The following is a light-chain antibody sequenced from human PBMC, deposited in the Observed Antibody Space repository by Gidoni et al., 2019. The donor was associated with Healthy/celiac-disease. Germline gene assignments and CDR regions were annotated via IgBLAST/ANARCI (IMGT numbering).Light chain of an antibody. J-gene: IGKJ4*01. Sequence: EIVMTQSPSTLSVSPGERATLSCRASQSVSSKLAWYQQKPGQAPRLLIDGASTRATGIPARFSGSGSGTEFTLTISSLQSEDFAVYYCQQYNNWPPTFGGGTKVEIK. CDR3: QQYNNWPPT. V-gene: IGKV3-15*01. CDR2: GAS. CDR1: QSVSSK.